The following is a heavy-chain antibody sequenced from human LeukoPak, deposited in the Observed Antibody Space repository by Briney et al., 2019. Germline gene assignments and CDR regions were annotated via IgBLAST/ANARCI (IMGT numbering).Heavy chain of an antibody. CDR2: INHSGST. J-gene: IGHJ5*02. CDR3: ARDGWFDP. V-gene: IGHV4-39*07. Sequence: SETLSLTCTVSGGSISSSSYYWGWIRQPPGKGLEWIGEINHSGSTNYNPSLKSRVTISVDTSKNQFSLKLSSVTAADTAVYYCARDGWFDPWGQGTLVTVSS. CDR1: GGSISSSSYY.